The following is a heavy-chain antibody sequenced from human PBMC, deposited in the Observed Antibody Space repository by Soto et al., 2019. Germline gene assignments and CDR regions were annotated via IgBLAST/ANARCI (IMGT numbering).Heavy chain of an antibody. J-gene: IGHJ6*02. CDR2: ISAYNGNT. CDR3: ARDTIVVVINYYYYGMDV. V-gene: IGHV1-18*04. Sequence: QVQLVQSGAEVKKPGASVKVSCKASGYTFTSNGISWVRQAPGQGLEWMGWISAYNGNTNYAQKLQGRVTMTTDTSTSTAYMELRSLRSDDTAVYYCARDTIVVVINYYYYGMDVWGQGTTVTVSS. CDR1: GYTFTSNG. D-gene: IGHD3-22*01.